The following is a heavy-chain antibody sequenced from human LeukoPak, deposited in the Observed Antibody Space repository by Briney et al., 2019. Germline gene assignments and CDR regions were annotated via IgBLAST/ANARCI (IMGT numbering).Heavy chain of an antibody. CDR1: GFTFDDYA. D-gene: IGHD3-10*01. CDR3: AKETVWFGELGPSYNWFDP. J-gene: IGHJ5*02. V-gene: IGHV3-9*01. CDR2: ISWNSGSI. Sequence: GRSLRLSCAASGFTFDDYAMHWVRHAPGKGLEWVSGISWNSGSIGYADSVKGRFTISRDNAKNSLYLQMNSLRAEDTAVYYCAKETVWFGELGPSYNWFDPWGQGTLVTVSS.